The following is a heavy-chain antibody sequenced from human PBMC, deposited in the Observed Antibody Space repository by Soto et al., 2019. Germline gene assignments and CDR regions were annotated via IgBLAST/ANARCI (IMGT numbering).Heavy chain of an antibody. CDR2: ISAYNGNT. CDR3: ARGLRLVDAGDY. D-gene: IGHD3-9*01. J-gene: IGHJ4*02. Sequence: ASVKVSCKASGYTFSNYGISWVRQAPGQGLEWMGWISAYNGNTNYAQKFQGRVTMTTDTSTSTAYMELRSLRSDDTAVYYCARGLRLVDAGDYWGQGTLVTVSS. V-gene: IGHV1-18*01. CDR1: GYTFSNYG.